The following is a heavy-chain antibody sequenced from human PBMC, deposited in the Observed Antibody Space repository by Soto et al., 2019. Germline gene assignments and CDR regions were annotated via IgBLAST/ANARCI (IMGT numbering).Heavy chain of an antibody. CDR3: ARERDGSSWSSAESLQY. Sequence: ASVKVSCKASGYIFSNYGISWVRQAPGQGLEWMGWISTYNANTYYAQKFQGRVTMTTDTSTSTAYMELRSLRSDDTAVFYCARERDGSSWSSAESLQYWGQGTLVTLL. CDR2: ISTYNANT. J-gene: IGHJ1*01. V-gene: IGHV1-18*01. CDR1: GYIFSNYG. D-gene: IGHD6-13*01.